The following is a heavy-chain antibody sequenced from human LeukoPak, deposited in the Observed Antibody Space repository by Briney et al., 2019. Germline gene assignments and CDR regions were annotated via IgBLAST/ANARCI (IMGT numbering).Heavy chain of an antibody. D-gene: IGHD3/OR15-3a*01. CDR1: GGTFSNDA. V-gene: IGHV1-69*11. CDR2: VIPFLGTT. J-gene: IGHJ4*02. Sequence: GASVKVSCKASGGTFSNDAVSWVRQAPGEGLKWMGRVIPFLGTTNYAHNFQVRVTITADQDTQTAYMELRSLRSEDTAVYFCARGPSSDLRTGFFFGYFHDWGQGTLITVSS. CDR3: ARGPSSDLRTGFFFGYFHD.